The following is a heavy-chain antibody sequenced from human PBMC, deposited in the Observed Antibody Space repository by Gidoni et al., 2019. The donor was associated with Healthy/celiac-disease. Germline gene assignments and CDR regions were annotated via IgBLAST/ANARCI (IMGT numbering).Heavy chain of an antibody. CDR3: ARGHVYCSGGSCYLGWFGP. J-gene: IGHJ5*02. V-gene: IGHV4-34*01. CDR2: INHSGST. D-gene: IGHD2-15*01. Sequence: IGEINHSGSTNYNPSLKSRVTISVDTSKNQFSLKLSSVTAADTAVYYCARGHVYCSGGSCYLGWFGPWGQGTLVTVSS.